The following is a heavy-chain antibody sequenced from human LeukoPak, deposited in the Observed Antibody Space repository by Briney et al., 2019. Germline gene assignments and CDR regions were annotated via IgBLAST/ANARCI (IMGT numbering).Heavy chain of an antibody. CDR3: AKDVRGTTSWYGLHY. J-gene: IGHJ4*02. CDR2: ISYDGSNN. D-gene: IGHD6-13*01. CDR1: GFTFSKYV. Sequence: GGSLRLSCAASGFTFSKYVIHWVRQAPGKGLEWVAVISYDGSNNYYADCGKGRFTISRENGKNTLYVQMDRQRGEDPALSYCAKDVRGTTSWYGLHYWGQGTLVPVSS. V-gene: IGHV3-30-3*01.